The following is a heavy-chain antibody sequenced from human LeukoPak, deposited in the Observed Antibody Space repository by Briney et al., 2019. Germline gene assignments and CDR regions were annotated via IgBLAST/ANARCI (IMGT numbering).Heavy chain of an antibody. D-gene: IGHD5-18*01. V-gene: IGHV3-23*01. J-gene: IGHJ2*01. CDR3: AKSGVDTAMVVWYFDL. CDR1: GFTFSSYA. CDR2: ISGSGGST. Sequence: GGSLRLPCAASGFTFSSYAMSWVHQAPGKGLEWVSAISGSGGSTYYADSVKGRFTISRDNSKDTLYLQMNSLRAEDTAVYYCAKSGVDTAMVVWYFDLWGRGTLVTVSS.